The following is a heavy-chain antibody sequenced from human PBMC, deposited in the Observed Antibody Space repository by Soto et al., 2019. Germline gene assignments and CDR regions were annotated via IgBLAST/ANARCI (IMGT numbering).Heavy chain of an antibody. V-gene: IGHV3-23*01. CDR3: AKGHDDIVLVPAAMDH. D-gene: IGHD2-2*01. J-gene: IGHJ4*02. CDR1: GFTFSTYA. Sequence: PVVTLRLSCAACGFTFSTYAMTRVRQAPGKGLEWVSAITASGATPYYADSVKGRFTISRDNSKNTLYLQMNSLRAEDTAVYYCAKGHDDIVLVPAAMDHWGQGT. CDR2: ITASGATP.